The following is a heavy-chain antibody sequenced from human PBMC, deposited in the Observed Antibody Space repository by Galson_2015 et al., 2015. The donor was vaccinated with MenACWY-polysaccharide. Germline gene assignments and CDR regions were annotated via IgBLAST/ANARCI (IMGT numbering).Heavy chain of an antibody. CDR3: AKWRDDFRAFDI. CDR2: IHHSGYA. J-gene: IGHJ3*02. Sequence: SETLSLTCAVSGYSISSGYYWGWIRQPPGKGLEWIGYIHHSGYALRSPSLKSRVTMSVDPSKSQFSLKLTSVTAADAAVYYCAKWRDDFRAFDIWGQGTMVTVSS. V-gene: IGHV4-38-2*01. CDR1: GYSISSGYY. D-gene: IGHD3/OR15-3a*01.